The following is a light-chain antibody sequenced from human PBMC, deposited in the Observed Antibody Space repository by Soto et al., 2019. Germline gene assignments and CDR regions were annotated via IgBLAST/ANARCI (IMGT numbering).Light chain of an antibody. CDR1: QSLVHSDGIAY. J-gene: IGKJ5*01. V-gene: IGKV2-30*02. Sequence: DVVRTQPPLSLPVTLGQPASMSCRTNQSLVHSDGIAYFSWFQQRPGRSPRRLIYKVSNRASGVPARFSGSGSGTDFALKISRVEAEDVGVYYCMQGTHWPITFGQGTRLEIK. CDR3: MQGTHWPIT. CDR2: KVS.